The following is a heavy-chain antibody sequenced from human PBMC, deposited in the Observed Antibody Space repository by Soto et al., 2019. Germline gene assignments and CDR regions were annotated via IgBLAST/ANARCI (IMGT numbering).Heavy chain of an antibody. CDR2: MNPNSGNT. CDR3: ARVRRITFGGVIQY. Sequence: ASVKVSCKASGYTFTSYDINWVRQATGQGLEWMGWMNPNSGNTGYAQKFQGRVTMTRNTSISTAYMELSSLRSEDTAVYYCARVRRITFGGVIQYWGQGTLVTSPQ. V-gene: IGHV1-8*01. D-gene: IGHD3-16*02. J-gene: IGHJ4*02. CDR1: GYTFTSYD.